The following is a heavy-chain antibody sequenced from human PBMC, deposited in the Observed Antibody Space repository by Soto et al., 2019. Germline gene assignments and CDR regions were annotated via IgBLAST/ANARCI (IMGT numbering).Heavy chain of an antibody. CDR2: IYYSGST. V-gene: IGHV4-39*01. J-gene: IGHJ4*01. CDR3: ASTMVRGFVD. CDR1: GGSISSSSYY. Sequence: SETLSLTCTVSGGSISSSSYYWGWIRQPPGKGLEWIGSIYYSGSTYYNPSLKSRVTISVDTSKNQFSLKLSSVTAADTAVYYCASTMVRGFVDWGQGTLVTVSS. D-gene: IGHD3-10*01.